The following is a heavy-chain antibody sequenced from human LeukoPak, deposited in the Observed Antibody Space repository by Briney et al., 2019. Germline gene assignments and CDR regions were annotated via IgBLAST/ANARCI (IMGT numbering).Heavy chain of an antibody. CDR1: GGSISSSRYY. J-gene: IGHJ3*02. Sequence: SETLSLTCTVSGGSISSSRYYWGWIRQPPGKGLEWIGSIYYSGSTYYNPSLKSRVTISVDTSKNQFSLKLSSVTAADTAVYYCARGPRAARLVLGAFDIWGQGTMVTASS. CDR2: IYYSGST. CDR3: ARGPRAARLVLGAFDI. D-gene: IGHD6-6*01. V-gene: IGHV4-39*07.